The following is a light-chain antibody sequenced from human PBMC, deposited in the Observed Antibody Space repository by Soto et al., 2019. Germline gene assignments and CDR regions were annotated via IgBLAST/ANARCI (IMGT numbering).Light chain of an antibody. Sequence: DIQMTQSPSSLSATVGDRVTITCRASQGISSRLAWYQQKPGKAPKLLIYKASTLKSGVPSRFSGSGSGTEFTLTISSLQPDDLATYYCQHYNSYSEACGQGTKVDI. CDR1: QGISSR. CDR2: KAS. V-gene: IGKV1-5*03. J-gene: IGKJ1*01. CDR3: QHYNSYSEA.